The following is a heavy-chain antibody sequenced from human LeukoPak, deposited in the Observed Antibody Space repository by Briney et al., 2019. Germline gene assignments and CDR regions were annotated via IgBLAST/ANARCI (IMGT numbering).Heavy chain of an antibody. Sequence: PGGSLRLSCAASGFTFSSYAMHWVRQAPGKGLEWVAVISYDGSNKYYADSVKGRFTISRDNSKNTLYLQMNSLRAEDTAVYYCARGFIAAAGPADYWGQGTLVTVSS. V-gene: IGHV3-30-3*01. CDR1: GFTFSSYA. D-gene: IGHD6-13*01. CDR3: ARGFIAAAGPADY. J-gene: IGHJ4*02. CDR2: ISYDGSNK.